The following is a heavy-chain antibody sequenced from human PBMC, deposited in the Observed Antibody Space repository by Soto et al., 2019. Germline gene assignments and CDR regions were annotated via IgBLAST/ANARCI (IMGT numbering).Heavy chain of an antibody. J-gene: IGHJ4*02. CDR2: TSYDGSNA. D-gene: IGHD3-16*01. V-gene: IGHV3-30*03. Sequence: QVQLVESGGGVVQPGTSLRLSCVGSGFTFRSFVIHWVRQAPGKGLEWVALTSYDGSNAYYVHCVKDRFTISRDNSKNPVDLQTNSKKVKQKALHYCARWGQPKGMEIWGQGTLVSV. CDR1: GFTFRSFV. CDR3: ARWGQPKGMEI.